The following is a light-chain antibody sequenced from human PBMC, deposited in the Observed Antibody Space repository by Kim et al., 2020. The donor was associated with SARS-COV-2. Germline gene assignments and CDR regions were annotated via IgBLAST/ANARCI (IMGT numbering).Light chain of an antibody. CDR2: GAS. Sequence: SPGERPTLSCRASQSVGSDLAWYQQKPGQAPRLLIYGASTRATGIPARFSGSGSGTEFTLTIGSLQSEDFAVYYCQQYHNWPPLTFGGGTKVDIK. J-gene: IGKJ4*01. CDR3: QQYHNWPPLT. CDR1: QSVGSD. V-gene: IGKV3-15*01.